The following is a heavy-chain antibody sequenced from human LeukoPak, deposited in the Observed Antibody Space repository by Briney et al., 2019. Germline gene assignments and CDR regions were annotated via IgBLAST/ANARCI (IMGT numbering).Heavy chain of an antibody. V-gene: IGHV3-23*01. CDR2: ISGSGGST. CDR3: ARTAYGGYRRPIDY. CDR1: GFTFSSYA. Sequence: GGSLRLSCAASGFTFSSYAMSWVRQAPGKGLEWVSAISGSGGSTYYADSVKGRFTISRDNSKNTLYLQMNSLRAEDTAVYYCARTAYGGYRRPIDYWGQGTLVTVSS. D-gene: IGHD5-12*01. J-gene: IGHJ4*02.